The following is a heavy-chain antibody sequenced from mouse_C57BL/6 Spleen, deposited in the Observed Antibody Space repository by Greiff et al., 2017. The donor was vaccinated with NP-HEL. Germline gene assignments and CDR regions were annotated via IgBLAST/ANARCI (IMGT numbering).Heavy chain of an antibody. D-gene: IGHD1-1*02. Sequence: QVQLKESGPELVKPGASVKISCKASGYAFSSSWMNWVKQRPGKGLEWIGRIYPGDGDTNYNGKFKGKATLTADKSSSTAYMQLSSLTSEDSAVYFCARPYGPYAMDYWGQGTSVTVSS. J-gene: IGHJ4*01. CDR1: GYAFSSSW. CDR2: IYPGDGDT. CDR3: ARPYGPYAMDY. V-gene: IGHV1-82*01.